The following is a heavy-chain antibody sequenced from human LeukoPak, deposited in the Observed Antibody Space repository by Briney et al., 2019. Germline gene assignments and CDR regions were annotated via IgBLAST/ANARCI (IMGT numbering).Heavy chain of an antibody. CDR3: AGRDRYSGYCFDY. J-gene: IGHJ4*02. D-gene: IGHD1-1*01. V-gene: IGHV5-10-1*01. CDR1: GYSFTSYW. CDR2: INASDSYT. Sequence: GESLKISCTGSGYSFTSYWITWVRQMPGKGLVWMGRINASDSYTNYSPSVQGHVTISVDKSISTAYLQLSSLKAADTAVYYCAGRDRYSGYCFDYWGQGSLVTVSS.